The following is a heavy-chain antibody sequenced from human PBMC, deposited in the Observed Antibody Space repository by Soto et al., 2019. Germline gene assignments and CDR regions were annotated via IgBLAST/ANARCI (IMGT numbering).Heavy chain of an antibody. CDR3: TREHKNINWNYLAFDP. J-gene: IGHJ5*02. Sequence: NPSETLSLTCTVSGVSISSTDYYWSWMRQPPGKGLEWIGNIYYSGTTYYNPSLKSRLIISVDTSKNQFSLNLRSVTAADTAVYFCTREHKNINWNYLAFDPWGQGTLVTVSS. CDR1: GVSISSTDYY. CDR2: IYYSGTT. V-gene: IGHV4-30-4*01. D-gene: IGHD1-7*01.